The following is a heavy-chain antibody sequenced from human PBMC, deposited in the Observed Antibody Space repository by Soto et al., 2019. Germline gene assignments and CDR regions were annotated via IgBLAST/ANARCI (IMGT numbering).Heavy chain of an antibody. D-gene: IGHD3-22*01. V-gene: IGHV4-34*01. CDR2: INHSGRV. CDR1: GGSFSGHS. CDR3: STRAYDTNGYYRFDP. J-gene: IGHJ5*01. Sequence: SETLSLTCPVYGGSFSGHSWTWIRQYPGKGLEWIGDINHSGRVNYSPSLKSRVTISLDTSKNQFSLTLSAVTAADTAMYYCSTRAYDTNGYYRFDPWGQGTLVTVSS.